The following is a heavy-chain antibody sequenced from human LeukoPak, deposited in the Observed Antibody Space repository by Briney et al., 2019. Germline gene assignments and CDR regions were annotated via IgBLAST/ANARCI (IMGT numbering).Heavy chain of an antibody. CDR2: IYYGGIT. CDR1: GDSISSSSFY. D-gene: IGHD2-2*01. Sequence: SETLSLTCTLSGDSISSSSFYWGWIRQPPGKGLECIGTIYYGGITYYNSSLKSRVTMSIDTSRNQFSLKLSSVTAADTAVYFCVRSGPAAGRHDAFDIWGQGTMVTVSS. J-gene: IGHJ3*02. CDR3: VRSGPAAGRHDAFDI. V-gene: IGHV4-39*07.